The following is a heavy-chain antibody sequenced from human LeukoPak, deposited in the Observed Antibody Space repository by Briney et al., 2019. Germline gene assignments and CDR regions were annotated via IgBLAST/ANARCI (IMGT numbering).Heavy chain of an antibody. Sequence: SETLSLTCTVSGGSISSYYRSWIRQPPGKGLEWIGETNHSGSTSYNPSLKSRVTISVDTSKNQFSLKLSSVTAADTAVYYCASHRVYYYGSGSYGYWGQGTLVTVSS. CDR2: TNHSGST. V-gene: IGHV4-34*01. CDR1: GGSISSYY. D-gene: IGHD3-10*01. J-gene: IGHJ4*02. CDR3: ASHRVYYYGSGSYGY.